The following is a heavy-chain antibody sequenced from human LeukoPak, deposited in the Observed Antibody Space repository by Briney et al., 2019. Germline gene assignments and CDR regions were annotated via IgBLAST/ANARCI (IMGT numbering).Heavy chain of an antibody. CDR3: AKEGAGDGEYKDSSGYYGAFEI. CDR2: ISGDGTRT. CDR1: GFIFSNYA. Sequence: PGGSLRLSCAVSGFIFSNYAMSWVRQAPEEGLEWVSCISGDGTRTYYPDSVKGRFTISRDNSENTLYLRMSSLRAEDTAVYFCAKEGAGDGEYKDSSGYYGAFEIWGQGTMVTVSS. J-gene: IGHJ3*02. D-gene: IGHD6-19*01. V-gene: IGHV3-23*01.